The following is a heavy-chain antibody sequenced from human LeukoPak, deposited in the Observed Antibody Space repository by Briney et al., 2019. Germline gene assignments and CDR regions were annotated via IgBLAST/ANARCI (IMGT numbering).Heavy chain of an antibody. J-gene: IGHJ4*02. CDR1: GFTFSSFG. V-gene: IGHV3-23*01. D-gene: IGHD5-18*01. CDR3: ARDLESGRIQLWLFGY. Sequence: PGGSLRLSCAASGFTFSSFGMSWVRQAPGKGLEWVSAISSTGGTAYYADSVKGRFTISRDNSKNTLYLQMNSLRAEDTAVYYCARDLESGRIQLWLFGYWGQGTLVTVSS. CDR2: ISSTGGTA.